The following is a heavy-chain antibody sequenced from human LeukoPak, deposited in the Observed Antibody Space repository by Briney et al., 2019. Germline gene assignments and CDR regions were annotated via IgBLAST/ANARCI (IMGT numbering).Heavy chain of an antibody. J-gene: IGHJ4*02. Sequence: GGSLRLSCAVSGFTFSSCWMSWVRHAPGKGLEWVANIKKDGSEKYYVDSVKGRFTISRDNAKTSLYLQMNSLRAEDTAVYYCARHLSGVTGYTYGRGIDYWGQGTLVTVSS. V-gene: IGHV3-7*01. D-gene: IGHD5-18*01. CDR1: GFTFSSCW. CDR3: ARHLSGVTGYTYGRGIDY. CDR2: IKKDGSEK.